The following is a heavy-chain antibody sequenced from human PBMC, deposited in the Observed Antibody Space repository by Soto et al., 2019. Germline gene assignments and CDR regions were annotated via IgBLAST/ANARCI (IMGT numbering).Heavy chain of an antibody. CDR1: GGTVSSNY. J-gene: IGHJ4*02. CDR2: IYSGGST. V-gene: IGHV3-66*04. CDR3: ARHGYNYGGGYFDY. D-gene: IGHD5-18*01. Sequence: EVQLVESGGGLVQPGGSLRLSCAASGGTVSSNYMSWVRQAPGKGLEWVSVIYSGGSTYYADSVKGRFTISRDNSKNTLYLQMNSLRAEDTAVYYCARHGYNYGGGYFDYWGQGNLVTVAS.